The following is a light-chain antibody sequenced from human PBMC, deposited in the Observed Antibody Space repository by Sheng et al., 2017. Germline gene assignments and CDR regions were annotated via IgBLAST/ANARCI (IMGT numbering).Light chain of an antibody. CDR2: GAS. J-gene: IGKJ4*01. CDR3: QQYHNWPPGAT. V-gene: IGKV3-15*01. CDR1: QSVARD. Sequence: EVVLTQSPATLSVSPGESATLSCRASQSVARDFAWYQQKPGQAPRLLIYGASTRAADVPARFSGSGSETEFTLTINSLHSEDIAVYYCQQYHNWPPGATFGGGPKVEIK.